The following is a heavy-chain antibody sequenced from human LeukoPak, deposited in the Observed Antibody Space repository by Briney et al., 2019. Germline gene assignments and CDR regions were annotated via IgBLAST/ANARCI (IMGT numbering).Heavy chain of an antibody. J-gene: IGHJ4*02. V-gene: IGHV4-61*02. D-gene: IGHD2-15*01. CDR3: ARESCSGGSCYLDY. Sequence: SQTLSLTYTVSVGSISSGSYYWSWIRQPAGKGLEWIGRIYTSGSTNYNPSLKSRVTISVDTSKNQFSLKLSSVTAADTAVYYCARESCSGGSCYLDYWGQGTLVTVSS. CDR1: VGSISSGSYY. CDR2: IYTSGST.